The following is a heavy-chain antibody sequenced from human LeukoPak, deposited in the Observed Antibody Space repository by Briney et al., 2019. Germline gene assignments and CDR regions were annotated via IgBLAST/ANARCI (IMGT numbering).Heavy chain of an antibody. V-gene: IGHV4-34*01. Sequence: PSETLSLTCAVYGGSFSGYYWSWIRQPPGKGLEWIGEINHSGGTNYNPSLKSRVTISVDTSKNQFSLKLSSVTAADTAVYYCARGPFWSGYYPTHFDYWGQGTLVTVSS. D-gene: IGHD3-3*01. CDR2: INHSGGT. J-gene: IGHJ4*02. CDR3: ARGPFWSGYYPTHFDY. CDR1: GGSFSGYY.